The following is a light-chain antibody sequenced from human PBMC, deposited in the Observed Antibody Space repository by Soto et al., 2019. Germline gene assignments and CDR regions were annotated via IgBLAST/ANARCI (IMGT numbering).Light chain of an antibody. CDR3: QSYDSSLSGYV. V-gene: IGLV1-40*01. CDR1: SSNIGAGYD. Sequence: QSVLTQPPSVSGAPGQRVTISCTGSSSNIGAGYDVHWYQQLPGTAPKLLIYGNSNRPSLVPDRFSGSKSGTSASLAITGLQAEDEADYYCQSYDSSLSGYVFGTGTKLTVL. J-gene: IGLJ1*01. CDR2: GNS.